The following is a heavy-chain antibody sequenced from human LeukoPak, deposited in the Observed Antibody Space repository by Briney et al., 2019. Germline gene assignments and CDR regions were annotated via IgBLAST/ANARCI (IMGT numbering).Heavy chain of an antibody. CDR1: GGSFSAYY. CDR3: ASHQWLGLAHSDY. V-gene: IGHV4-34*01. J-gene: IGHJ4*02. D-gene: IGHD6-19*01. CDR2: INHSGST. Sequence: SETLSLTCAVYGGSFSAYYWSWIRQPPGKGLEWIGEINHSGSTNYNPPLKSRVTISVDTSKNQFSLKLSSVTAADTAVYYCASHQWLGLAHSDYWGQGTLVTVSS.